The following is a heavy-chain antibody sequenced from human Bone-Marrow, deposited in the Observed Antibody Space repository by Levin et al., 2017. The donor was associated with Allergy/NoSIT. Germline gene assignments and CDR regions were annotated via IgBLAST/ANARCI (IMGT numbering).Heavy chain of an antibody. Sequence: GGSLRLSCAASGFSFSSDEMTWFRQAPGTGLEWVSYISGPSSTIYYADSVTGRFTISRDNAKRAVYLQMNSLGVEDTAIDYCARVGVGAAFDYWGQGVPVTVSS. CDR3: ARVGVGAAFDY. V-gene: IGHV3-48*03. CDR2: ISGPSSTI. CDR1: GFSFSSDE. J-gene: IGHJ4*02. D-gene: IGHD1-26*01.